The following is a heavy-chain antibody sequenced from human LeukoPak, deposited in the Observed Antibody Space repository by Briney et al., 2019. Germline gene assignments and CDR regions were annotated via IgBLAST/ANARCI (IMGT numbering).Heavy chain of an antibody. CDR1: GFSFSSYW. CDR3: ARDRVYCGSTSCYAYYFDY. J-gene: IGHJ4*02. D-gene: IGHD2-2*01. Sequence: GSLRLSCAASGFSFSSYWMHWVRQAPGKGLVWVSRINSDGSSTTYADSVKGRFTISRDNAKNTLYLQMNSLRAEDTAVYYCARDRVYCGSTSCYAYYFDYWGQGTLVTVSS. V-gene: IGHV3-74*01. CDR2: INSDGSST.